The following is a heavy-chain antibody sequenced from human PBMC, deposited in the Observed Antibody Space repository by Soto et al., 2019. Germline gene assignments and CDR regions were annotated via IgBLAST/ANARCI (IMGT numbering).Heavy chain of an antibody. CDR2: IYYSGST. Sequence: SETLSLTCTVSGGSISSYYWIWIRQPPGKGLEWIGYIYYSGSTNYNPSLKSRVTISVDTSKNQFSLKLSSVTAADTAVYYCARSGSRIFGVVDYWGQGTLVTVSS. D-gene: IGHD3-3*01. CDR1: GGSISSYY. CDR3: ARSGSRIFGVVDY. V-gene: IGHV4-59*01. J-gene: IGHJ4*02.